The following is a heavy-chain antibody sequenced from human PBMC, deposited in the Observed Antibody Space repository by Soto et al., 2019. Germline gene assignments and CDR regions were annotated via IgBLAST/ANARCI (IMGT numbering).Heavy chain of an antibody. D-gene: IGHD2-2*01. J-gene: IGHJ6*02. V-gene: IGHV1-46*01. CDR3: ARVDLIPAPYYYGMDV. CDR2: INPSGGST. Sequence: ASVKVSCKATGYTFTSYYMHWVRQAPGQGLEWMGIINPSGGSTSYAQKFQGRVTMTRDTSTSTVYLDLNSLRAEDTAVYYCARVDLIPAPYYYGMDVLGQGTTVTVSS. CDR1: GYTFTSYY.